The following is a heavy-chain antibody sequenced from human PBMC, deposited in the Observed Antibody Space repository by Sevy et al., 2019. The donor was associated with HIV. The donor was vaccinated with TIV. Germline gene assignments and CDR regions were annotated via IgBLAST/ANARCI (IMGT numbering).Heavy chain of an antibody. D-gene: IGHD3-10*01. J-gene: IGHJ4*02. CDR2: IGAYNGNA. CDR1: GYTFASEG. V-gene: IGHV1-18*01. CDR3: ARVPTYYYGSATYFES. Sequence: ASVKVSCKASGYTFASEGISWVRQAPGQGLEWMGWIGAYNGNANSAQKPQGRVTMTTDTSTSTAYMELSSLRSDDTAIYYCARVPTYYYGSATYFESWGQGTLVTVSS.